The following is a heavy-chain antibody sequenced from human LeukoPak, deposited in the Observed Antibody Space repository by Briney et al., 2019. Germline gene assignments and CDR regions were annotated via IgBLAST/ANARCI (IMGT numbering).Heavy chain of an antibody. CDR3: ARLVATIRDLDY. CDR2: IYYSGST. Sequence: ASETLSLICTVSGGSISSSSYYWGWIRQPPGKGLEWIGSIYYSGSTYYNPSLKSRVTISVDTSKNQFSLKLSSVTAADTAVYYCARLVATIRDLDYWGQGTLVTVSS. V-gene: IGHV4-39*01. CDR1: GGSISSSSYY. D-gene: IGHD5-12*01. J-gene: IGHJ4*02.